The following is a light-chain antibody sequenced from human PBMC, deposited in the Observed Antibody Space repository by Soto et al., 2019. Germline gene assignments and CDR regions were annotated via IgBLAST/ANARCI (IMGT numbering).Light chain of an antibody. J-gene: IGKJ4*01. V-gene: IGKV1-33*01. Sequence: DIQMTQSPSSLSASVGDRVTITCQASQDISKYLNWYQQKPARAPKLLIYDASNLETGVPSRFSGSGSGTDFTVTISGLQPEDIATYYCQQYDSLPPTFGGGTKVEIK. CDR2: DAS. CDR1: QDISKY. CDR3: QQYDSLPPT.